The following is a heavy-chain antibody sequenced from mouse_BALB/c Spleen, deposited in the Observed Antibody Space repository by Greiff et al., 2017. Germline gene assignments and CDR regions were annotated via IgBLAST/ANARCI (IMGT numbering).Heavy chain of an antibody. CDR1: GFNIKDTY. Sequence: VQLKESGAELVKPGASVKLSCTASGFNIKDTYMHWVKQRPEQGLEWIGRIDPANGNTKYDPKFQGKATITADTSSNTAYLQLSSLTSEDTAVYYCARGGYHAMDYWGQGTSVTVSS. V-gene: IGHV14-3*02. J-gene: IGHJ4*01. CDR3: ARGGYHAMDY. CDR2: IDPANGNT.